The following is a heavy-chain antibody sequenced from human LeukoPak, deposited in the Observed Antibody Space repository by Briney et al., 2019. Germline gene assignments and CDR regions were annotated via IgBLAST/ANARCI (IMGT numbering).Heavy chain of an antibody. V-gene: IGHV4-34*01. CDR2: INHSGST. J-gene: IGHJ4*02. D-gene: IGHD3-3*01. CDR1: GGSFSGYY. Sequence: SETLSLTCAVYGGSFSGYYWSWIRQPPGKGLKWIGEINHSGSTNYNPSLKSRVTISVDTSKNQFSLKLSSVTAADTAVYYCARSASTIFGVVTYFDYWGQGTLVTVSS. CDR3: ARSASTIFGVVTYFDY.